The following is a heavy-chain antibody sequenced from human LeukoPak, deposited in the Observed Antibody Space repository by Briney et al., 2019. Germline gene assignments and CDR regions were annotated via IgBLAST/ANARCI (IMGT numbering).Heavy chain of an antibody. D-gene: IGHD1/OR15-1a*01. V-gene: IGHV3-66*02. CDR3: ARGISGTNNWFDP. Sequence: QTGGSLRLSCAASGFTVSGNYMSWVRQAPGKGLEWVSLIYSGGGTYYADSVKGRFTISRDNSKNTLYLQMNSLRAEDTAVYCCARGISGTNNWFDPWGQGTLVTVSS. CDR2: IYSGGGT. J-gene: IGHJ5*02. CDR1: GFTVSGNY.